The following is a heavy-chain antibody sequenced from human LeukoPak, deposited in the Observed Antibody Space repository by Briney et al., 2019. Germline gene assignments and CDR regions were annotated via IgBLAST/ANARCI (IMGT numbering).Heavy chain of an antibody. J-gene: IGHJ4*02. CDR1: GFSFSTYW. D-gene: IGHD6-13*01. CDR2: IDQSGSVR. V-gene: IGHV3-7*01. Sequence: GGSLRLSCAASGFSFSTYWMSWVRQTPEKGLEFVANIDQSGSVRNYMDSLKGRCTISRDNAKKSLYLEINSLRADDTAVYYCARDPESSSFDLWGRGALVTVSS. CDR3: ARDPESSSFDL.